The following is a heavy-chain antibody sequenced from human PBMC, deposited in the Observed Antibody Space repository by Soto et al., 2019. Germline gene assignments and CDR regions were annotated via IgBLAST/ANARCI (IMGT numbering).Heavy chain of an antibody. D-gene: IGHD3-22*01. V-gene: IGHV4-34*01. Sequence: QVQLQQWGAGLLKPSETLSLTCAVYGGSFSGYYWSWIRQPPGKGLEWIGEINHSGSTNYNPSLKSRVTISVDTSKNQFSLKLSSVTAADTAVYYCSRGLFYYDSSGYNYWGQGTLVTVSS. CDR2: INHSGST. CDR1: GGSFSGYY. J-gene: IGHJ4*02. CDR3: SRGLFYYDSSGYNY.